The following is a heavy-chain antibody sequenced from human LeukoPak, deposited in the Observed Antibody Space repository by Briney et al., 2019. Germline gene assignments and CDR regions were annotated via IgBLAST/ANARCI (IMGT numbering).Heavy chain of an antibody. CDR3: ARLRNNY. CDR2: ITSSSSYI. D-gene: IGHD3-3*01. J-gene: IGHJ4*02. Sequence: PGGSLRLSCAASGFTFSVYSMTWVRQAPGKGLEWVSSITSSSSYIYYADSVKGRFTISRDNAKNSVYLQMNNLRAEDTAVYYCARLRNNYWGQGTLVTVSS. CDR1: GFTFSVYS. V-gene: IGHV3-21*01.